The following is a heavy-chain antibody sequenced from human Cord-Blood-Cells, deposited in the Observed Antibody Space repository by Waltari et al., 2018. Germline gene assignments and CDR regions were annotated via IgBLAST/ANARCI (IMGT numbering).Heavy chain of an antibody. Sequence: QVQLVQSGAAVKKPGASVKVSCKASGYTFTSYGISWVRQAPGQGHEWMGWISGYNGNTNYAQKLQGRVTMTTNTSKSTAYMELRSLRSDDTAVYYCARGCGSSTSCYAEHYYYYGMDVWGQGTTVTVSS. CDR2: ISGYNGNT. V-gene: IGHV1-18*01. CDR1: GYTFTSYG. J-gene: IGHJ6*02. CDR3: ARGCGSSTSCYAEHYYYYGMDV. D-gene: IGHD2-2*01.